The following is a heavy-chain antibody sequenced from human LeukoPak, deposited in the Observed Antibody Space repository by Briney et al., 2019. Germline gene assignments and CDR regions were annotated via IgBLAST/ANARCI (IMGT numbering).Heavy chain of an antibody. J-gene: IGHJ4*02. CDR2: INSDGSST. Sequence: GGSLRLSCAASGFTFSSYWVHWVRQAPGKGLVWVSRINSDGSSTNYADSVKGRFTVSRDNAKNTLYLQVNSLRAEDTAVYYCARDSGRTSCGYWGQGTLVTVSS. CDR3: ARDSGRTSCGY. CDR1: GFTFSSYW. V-gene: IGHV3-74*01. D-gene: IGHD2-2*01.